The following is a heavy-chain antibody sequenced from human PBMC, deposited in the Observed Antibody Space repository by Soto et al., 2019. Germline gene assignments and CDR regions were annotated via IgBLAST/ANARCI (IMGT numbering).Heavy chain of an antibody. D-gene: IGHD3-22*01. CDR2: ISAYSGNT. CDR1: GYSFTSYG. Sequence: ASVKVSCKASGYSFTSYGISRVRQAPGQGLEWMGCISAYSGNTNYAQKLQGRVTMTTDTSTSTAYMELRSLRSDDTAVYYCARNYYDSSGYYPRWFDPWGQGTLVTVSS. V-gene: IGHV1-18*01. J-gene: IGHJ5*02. CDR3: ARNYYDSSGYYPRWFDP.